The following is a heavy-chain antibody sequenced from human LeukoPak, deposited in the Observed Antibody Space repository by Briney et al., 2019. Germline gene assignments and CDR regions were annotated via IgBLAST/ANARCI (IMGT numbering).Heavy chain of an antibody. CDR2: ISYDGSKR. CDR3: ARDYDTSGSYFDFFDY. J-gene: IGHJ4*02. Sequence: GGSLRLSCAASGFTFSTYAVHWVRQAPGKGLEWVAVISYDGSKRYYADSVKGRFTISRDNSKNAFLQMNSLRAEDTAVYYCARDYDTSGSYFDFFDYWGQGTLVTVSS. V-gene: IGHV3-30-3*01. CDR1: GFTFSTYA. D-gene: IGHD3-22*01.